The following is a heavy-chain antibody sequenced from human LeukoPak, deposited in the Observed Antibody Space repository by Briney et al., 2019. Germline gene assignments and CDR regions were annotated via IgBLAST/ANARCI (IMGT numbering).Heavy chain of an antibody. CDR1: GFTFSSYS. CDR2: ISSSSSYI. V-gene: IGHV3-21*01. J-gene: IGHJ4*02. CDR3: ARYYGSGSYYTDY. D-gene: IGHD3-10*01. Sequence: GGSLRLSCAASGFTFSSYSMNWVRQAPGKGLEWVSSISSSSSYIYHADSVKGRFTISRDNAKNSLYLQMNSLRAEDTAVYYCARYYGSGSYYTDYWGQGTLVTVSS.